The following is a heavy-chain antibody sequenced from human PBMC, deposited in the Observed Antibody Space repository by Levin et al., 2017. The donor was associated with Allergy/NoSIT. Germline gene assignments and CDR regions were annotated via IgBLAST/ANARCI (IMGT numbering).Heavy chain of an antibody. D-gene: IGHD5/OR15-5a*01. J-gene: IGHJ6*02. CDR1: GGSVSSGTYY. Sequence: ESLKISCSVSGGSVSSGTYYWSWLRRPPGKGLEWIGYINYRGVTKYNPSLKSRVTISVDTSKNEFSLKVTSVTAADTAVYYCARNRIIVSGGNDYYYGMDVWGQGTTVTVSS. V-gene: IGHV4-61*01. CDR2: INYRGVT. CDR3: ARNRIIVSGGNDYYYGMDV.